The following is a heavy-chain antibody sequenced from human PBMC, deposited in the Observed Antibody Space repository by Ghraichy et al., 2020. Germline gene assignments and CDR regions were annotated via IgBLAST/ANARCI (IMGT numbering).Heavy chain of an antibody. CDR1: GLTFKNYA. V-gene: IGHV3-23*01. Sequence: GGSLRLSCAGSGLTFKNYALNGVRQAQGKGLEWVSGISGGGRVTYYADSVKGRFTISRDNSKNTVYLQMNSLRADDTALYYCAKGINDAEMEVGAFDVWGPGTMVPVSS. CDR3: AKGINDAEMEVGAFDV. D-gene: IGHD2-8*01. CDR2: ISGGGRVT. J-gene: IGHJ3*01.